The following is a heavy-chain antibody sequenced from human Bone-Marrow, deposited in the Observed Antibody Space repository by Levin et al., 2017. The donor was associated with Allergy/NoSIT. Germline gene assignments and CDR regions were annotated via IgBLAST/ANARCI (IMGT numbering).Heavy chain of an antibody. D-gene: IGHD6-19*01. CDR3: ARAGQWLDEPFDY. J-gene: IGHJ4*02. CDR2: IYYVGTT. Sequence: SETLPLTCTVSGGSITTYYWTWIRQPPGKGLEWIGYIYYVGTTNYNASLKSRLTISVDTSKNQFSLKLTSVTAADTAVYYCARAGQWLDEPFDYWGQGTLVTVSS. CDR1: GGSITTYY. V-gene: IGHV4-59*01.